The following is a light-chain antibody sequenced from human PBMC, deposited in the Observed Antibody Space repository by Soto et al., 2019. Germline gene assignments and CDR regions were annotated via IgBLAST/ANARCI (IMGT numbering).Light chain of an antibody. CDR3: QQFGYWPRT. J-gene: IGKJ1*01. CDR2: GAS. V-gene: IGKV3-15*01. Sequence: EILMTQSPATLSVSPGERATLSCRASQSVDSNLAWYQQKPGQAPRLLIYGASTRATGISARFSGSGSGTDFTLTISSLQSEDSAVYYCQQFGYWPRTFGPGTKVDIK. CDR1: QSVDSN.